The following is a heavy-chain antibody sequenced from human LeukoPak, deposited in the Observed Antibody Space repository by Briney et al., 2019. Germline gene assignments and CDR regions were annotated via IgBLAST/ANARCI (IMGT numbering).Heavy chain of an antibody. D-gene: IGHD2-15*01. CDR3: ARGYCSGGSCCSGDY. CDR1: GGTFSSYA. J-gene: IGHJ4*02. V-gene: IGHV1-69*04. Sequence: GSSVKVSCKAPGGTFSSYAISWVRQAPGQGLEWMGRIIPIFGIANYAQKFQGRVTITADKSTSTAYMELSSLRSEDTAVYYCARGYCSGGSCCSGDYWGQGTLVTVSS. CDR2: IIPIFGIA.